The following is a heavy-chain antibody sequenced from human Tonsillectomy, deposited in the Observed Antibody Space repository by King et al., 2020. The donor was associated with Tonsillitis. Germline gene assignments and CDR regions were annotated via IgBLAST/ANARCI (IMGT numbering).Heavy chain of an antibody. D-gene: IGHD1-26*01. CDR3: ARGRGATSKYYFDY. V-gene: IGHV3-21*01. Sequence: VQLVQSGGGLVKPGGSLRLSCAASGFTFSSYSMNWVRQAPGKGLEWGSSISSSSSYIYYADSVKGRFTISRDNAKNSLYLQMNSLRAEDTAVYYCARGRGATSKYYFDYWGQGTLVTVSS. J-gene: IGHJ4*02. CDR2: ISSSSSYI. CDR1: GFTFSSYS.